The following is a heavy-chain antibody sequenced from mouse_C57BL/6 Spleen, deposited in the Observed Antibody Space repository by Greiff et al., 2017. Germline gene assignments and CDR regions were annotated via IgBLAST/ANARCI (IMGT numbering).Heavy chain of an antibody. Sequence: QVHVKQPGTELVKPGASVKLSCKASGYTFTSYWMHWVKQRPGQGLEWIGNINPSNGGTNYNEKFKGKATLTVDKSSSTAYMQLSSLTAEDYAVYHCAGGSGTDYWGQGTTLTVSS. D-gene: IGHD4-1*01. CDR3: AGGSGTDY. CDR2: INPSNGGT. J-gene: IGHJ2*01. CDR1: GYTFTSYW. V-gene: IGHV1-53*01.